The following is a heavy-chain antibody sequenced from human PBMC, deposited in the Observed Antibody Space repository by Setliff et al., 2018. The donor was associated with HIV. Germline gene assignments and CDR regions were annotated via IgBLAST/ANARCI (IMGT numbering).Heavy chain of an antibody. V-gene: IGHV1-8*02. CDR3: ARGRSGTYDSSAYYFMNY. Sequence: WASVKVSCKASGFTFINYDINWVRQAPGQGLEWMGWMNPNSSNTGYAQKFQGRVAMTRNTFINTAYMELSSLRSEDTAVYYCARGRSGTYDSSAYYFMNYWGQGTLVTVSS. D-gene: IGHD3-22*01. CDR1: GFTFINYD. J-gene: IGHJ4*02. CDR2: MNPNSSNT.